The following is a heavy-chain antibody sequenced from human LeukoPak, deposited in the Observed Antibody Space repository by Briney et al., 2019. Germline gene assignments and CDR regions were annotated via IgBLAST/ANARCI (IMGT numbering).Heavy chain of an antibody. CDR3: AKSRRDYAFWSGYY. CDR1: GFTFSSYA. Sequence: GGSLRLSCAASGFTFSSYAMHWVRQAPGKGLEWVAVTSYDGSNKYYADSVKGRFTISRDNSKNTLYLQMNSLTSEDTAVYYCAKSRRDYAFWSGYYWGQGTLVTVSS. J-gene: IGHJ4*02. CDR2: TSYDGSNK. V-gene: IGHV3-30-3*02. D-gene: IGHD3-3*01.